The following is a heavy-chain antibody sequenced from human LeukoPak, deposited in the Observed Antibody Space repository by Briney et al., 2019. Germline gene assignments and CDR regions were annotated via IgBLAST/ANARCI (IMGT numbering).Heavy chain of an antibody. V-gene: IGHV3-48*03. Sequence: GGSLRLSCAASGFTFSSYEMNWVRQAPGKGLEWVSYISSSGSTIYYADSVKGRFTISRDNAKNSLYLQMNSLRAEDTAVYYCARSSSWYGPFDYWGQGTLVTVPS. J-gene: IGHJ4*02. CDR2: ISSSGSTI. CDR1: GFTFSSYE. CDR3: ARSSSWYGPFDY. D-gene: IGHD6-13*01.